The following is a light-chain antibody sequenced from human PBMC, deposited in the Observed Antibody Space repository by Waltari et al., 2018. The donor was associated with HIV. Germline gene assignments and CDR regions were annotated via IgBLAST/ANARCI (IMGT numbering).Light chain of an antibody. CDR1: NFGPSDYNY. CDR3: LSYISSASPV. Sequence: QSALTQPASVSGSPGQSLTISCTRPNFGPSDYNYVPWFQHHPGKAPKVIIYEVTNRPSGVSSRFSGSKSGNGASLTISGLQAEDEASYFCLSYISSASPVFGGGTKLTVL. V-gene: IGLV2-14*01. CDR2: EVT. J-gene: IGLJ2*01.